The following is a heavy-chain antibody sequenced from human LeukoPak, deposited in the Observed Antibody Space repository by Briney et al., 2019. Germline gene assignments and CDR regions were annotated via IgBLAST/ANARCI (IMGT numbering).Heavy chain of an antibody. CDR3: AKKMDSYDSSGYPLNH. Sequence: AGTSLRLSCVASGFTFSDYGMHWVRQAPGQGLEWVAIISSDGISIYYADSVKGRFTISRDNSKNTLFLQMSSLRAEDTAVYYCAKKMDSYDSSGYPLNHWGQGSLVTVSS. CDR1: GFTFSDYG. D-gene: IGHD3-22*01. CDR2: ISSDGISI. V-gene: IGHV3-30*18. J-gene: IGHJ5*02.